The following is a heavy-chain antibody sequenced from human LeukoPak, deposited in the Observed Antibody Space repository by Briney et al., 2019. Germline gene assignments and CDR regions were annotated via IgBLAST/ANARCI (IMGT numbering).Heavy chain of an antibody. Sequence: PGGSLRLSCAASGFTFSGSAMHWVRQASGKGLEWVGRIRSKANSYATAYAASVKGRFTISRDNSKNTVSLQMSSLRAEDTALYYCAKGSGNGYGSGPFDYWGQGTLVTVSS. CDR2: IRSKANSYAT. J-gene: IGHJ4*02. CDR1: GFTFSGSA. D-gene: IGHD3-10*01. V-gene: IGHV3-73*01. CDR3: AKGSGNGYGSGPFDY.